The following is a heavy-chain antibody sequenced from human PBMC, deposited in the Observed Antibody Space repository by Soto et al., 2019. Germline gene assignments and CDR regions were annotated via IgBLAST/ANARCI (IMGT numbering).Heavy chain of an antibody. D-gene: IGHD3-10*01. CDR2: IRSKANNYAT. J-gene: IGHJ6*02. Sequence: EVQLVETGGGVVQPGGSLQLSCAASGFIFSASAVHWVRQASGNGLEWIGRIRSKANNYATGYAASVNGRFTISRDDSKNTAYLQVNSLKTEDTAVYYCTVSGAHYYYTLDAWGQGTSVTVSS. CDR3: TVSGAHYYYTLDA. V-gene: IGHV3-73*01. CDR1: GFIFSASA.